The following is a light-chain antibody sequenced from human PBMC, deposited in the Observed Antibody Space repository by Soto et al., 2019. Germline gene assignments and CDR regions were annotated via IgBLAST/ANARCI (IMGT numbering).Light chain of an antibody. CDR2: NNN. CDR3: QSYDSSLSGSYV. CDR1: SSNIGAGYD. V-gene: IGLV1-40*01. J-gene: IGLJ1*01. Sequence: QSVLTRRPSVSGAPGQRVTISCTGSSSNIGAGYDVHWYQRLPGTAPKVLIYNNNNRPSGVPDRFSGSKSGTSASLAITGLQAEDEADYYCQSYDSSLSGSYVFGTGTKLTVL.